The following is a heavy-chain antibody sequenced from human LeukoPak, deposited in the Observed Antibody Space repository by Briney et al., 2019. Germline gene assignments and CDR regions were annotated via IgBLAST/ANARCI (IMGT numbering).Heavy chain of an antibody. J-gene: IGHJ6*03. Sequence: SETLSLTCAVYGGSFSGYYWSWIRQPPGKGLEWIGEINHSGSTNYNPSLKSRVTISVDTSKNQFSLKLSSVTAADTAVYYCARHSDANYYYYMDVWGNGTTVTISS. CDR1: GGSFSGYY. CDR3: ARHSDANYYYYMDV. D-gene: IGHD1-26*01. V-gene: IGHV4-34*01. CDR2: INHSGST.